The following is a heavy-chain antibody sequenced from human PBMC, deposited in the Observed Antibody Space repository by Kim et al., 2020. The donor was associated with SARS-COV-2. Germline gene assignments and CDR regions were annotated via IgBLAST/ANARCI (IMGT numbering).Heavy chain of an antibody. Sequence: GGSLRLSGAASGYTVSSYEMNWVRQAPGKGLEWVSYISSSGSSIYYADSVKGRFTSSRDNAKNSLFLQMNSLRAEDTAVYYCARDNRESLDYWGQGTLVTVSS. CDR2: ISSSGSSI. V-gene: IGHV3-48*03. CDR1: GYTVSSYE. J-gene: IGHJ4*02. D-gene: IGHD3-10*01. CDR3: ARDNRESLDY.